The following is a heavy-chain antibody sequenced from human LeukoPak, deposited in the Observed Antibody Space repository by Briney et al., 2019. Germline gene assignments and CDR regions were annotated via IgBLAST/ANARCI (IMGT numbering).Heavy chain of an antibody. CDR2: INLKSGGT. CDR1: GYTFTGYS. D-gene: IGHD6-13*01. CDR3: ARDQVAAAGTTYYYYGMDV. Sequence: ASVKVSCKASGYTFTGYSIHWVRQAPGQGLEWMGWINLKSGGTNYAQKFQARVTMTRETSISTAYMELNSLRAEDTAVYYCARDQVAAAGTTYYYYGMDVWGQGTTVTVSS. J-gene: IGHJ6*02. V-gene: IGHV1-2*02.